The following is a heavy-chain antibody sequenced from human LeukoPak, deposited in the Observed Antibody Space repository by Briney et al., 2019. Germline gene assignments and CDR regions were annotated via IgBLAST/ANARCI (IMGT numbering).Heavy chain of an antibody. CDR1: GGAISSNNW. J-gene: IGHJ4*02. D-gene: IGHD1-1*01. Sequence: SGTLSLTCAVSGGAISSNNWWGWVRQPPGKGLEWIGEIYHSGSPNYNPSLKSRVTISVDKSRNHFSLNLSSVTAADTAVYYCARVNINNWHSCDYWGQGTLVTVSS. V-gene: IGHV4-4*02. CDR3: ARVNINNWHSCDY. CDR2: IYHSGSP.